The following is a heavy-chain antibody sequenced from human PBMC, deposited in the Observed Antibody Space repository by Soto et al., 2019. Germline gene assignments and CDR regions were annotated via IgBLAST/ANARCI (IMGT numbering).Heavy chain of an antibody. CDR3: AKSHRFCAGGDCGAFDI. D-gene: IGHD2-8*02. CDR1: GFTFSTYA. Sequence: GGSLRLSCAASGFTFSTYAMSWVRQAPGKGLEWVSHISISGVTTHYADSVKGRFTISRDNSKNTLSLQMSSLRADDTAVYYCAKSHRFCAGGDCGAFDIWGQGTTVTVSS. J-gene: IGHJ3*02. V-gene: IGHV3-23*01. CDR2: ISISGVTT.